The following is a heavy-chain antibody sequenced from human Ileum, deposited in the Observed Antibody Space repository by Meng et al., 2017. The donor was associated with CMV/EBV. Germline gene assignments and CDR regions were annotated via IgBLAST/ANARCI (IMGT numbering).Heavy chain of an antibody. V-gene: IGHV4-34*01. CDR1: CGSLRDSY. CDR2: IHPSGIT. D-gene: IGHD1/OR15-1a*01. J-gene: IGHJ4*02. Sequence: QAELRRWGRGLLKPSATLSRTCGVQCGSLRDSYWTWTRQAPVKGLEWIGEIHPSGITNYNPSLESRVTISEDTSNNQFSLRLTSLTAGDTAVYYCARGWDNNKVGVHWGQGTLVTVSS. CDR3: ARGWDNNKVGVH.